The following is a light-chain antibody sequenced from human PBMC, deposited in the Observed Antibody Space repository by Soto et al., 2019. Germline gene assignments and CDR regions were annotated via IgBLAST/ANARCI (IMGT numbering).Light chain of an antibody. CDR1: QSINNNF. J-gene: IGKJ1*01. CDR2: RAF. Sequence: EIVLMQSPGTLSLSTGERATLSCRVSQSINNNFLAWYQQRPGQAPRLLIFRAFNRASGIPDKFWGSGSGTDFTLTISRLEPEDFALYYCQQYGNSPRTFGQGTKVDIK. CDR3: QQYGNSPRT. V-gene: IGKV3-20*01.